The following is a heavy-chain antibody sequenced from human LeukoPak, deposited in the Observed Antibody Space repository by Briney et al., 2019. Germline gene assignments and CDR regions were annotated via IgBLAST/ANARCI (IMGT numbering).Heavy chain of an antibody. Sequence: PGGSLRLSCAASGFTFSSYSMNWVRQAPGKGLEWVSSISSSSCYIYYADSVKGRFTISRDNAKNSLYLQMNSLRAEDTAVYYCARVADMVRGVIHYYFDYWGQGTLVTVSS. V-gene: IGHV3-21*01. CDR1: GFTFSSYS. D-gene: IGHD3-10*01. J-gene: IGHJ4*02. CDR2: ISSSSCYI. CDR3: ARVADMVRGVIHYYFDY.